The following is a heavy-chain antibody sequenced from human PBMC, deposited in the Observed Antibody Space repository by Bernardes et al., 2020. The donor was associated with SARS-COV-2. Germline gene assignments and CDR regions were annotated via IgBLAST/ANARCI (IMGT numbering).Heavy chain of an antibody. D-gene: IGHD2-15*01. CDR1: GGSFSGYY. V-gene: IGHV4-34*01. Sequence: SETLSLTCAVYGGSFSGYYWSWIRQPPGKGLEWIGEINHSGSTNYNPSLKSRVTISVDTSKNQFSLKLSSVTAADTAVYYCARVPDIGELASPEWAFDIWGQGTKVTVSS. CDR2: INHSGST. CDR3: ARVPDIGELASPEWAFDI. J-gene: IGHJ3*02.